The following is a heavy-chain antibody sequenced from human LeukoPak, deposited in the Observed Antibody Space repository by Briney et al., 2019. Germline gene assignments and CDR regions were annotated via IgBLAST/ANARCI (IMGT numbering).Heavy chain of an antibody. CDR2: IHYSGNT. CDR3: ARRLTQYDCFDP. CDR1: GGSTSSSNFY. V-gene: IGHV4-39*01. Sequence: PSETLSLTCTVSGGSTSSSNFYWGWIRQPPGMGLEWIGGIHYSGNTYYNPSLKSRVTISIDTSKNQISLKLSSVTAADTAVYYCARRLTQYDCFDPWGQGILVTVSS. J-gene: IGHJ5*02. D-gene: IGHD2-2*01.